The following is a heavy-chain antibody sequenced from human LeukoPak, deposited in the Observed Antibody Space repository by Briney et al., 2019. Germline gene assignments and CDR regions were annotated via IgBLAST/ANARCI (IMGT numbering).Heavy chain of an antibody. CDR3: ARLYSGYDYPLDY. D-gene: IGHD5-12*01. J-gene: IGHJ4*02. V-gene: IGHV3-53*01. CDR2: IYSGGTT. Sequence: PGGSLRLSCAVSGFTVSGNYMSWVRQAPGKGLEWVSLIYSGGTTYYADSVKGRFTISRDNSKNTLYLQMNSLRAEDTAVYYCARLYSGYDYPLDYWGQGTLVTVSS. CDR1: GFTVSGNY.